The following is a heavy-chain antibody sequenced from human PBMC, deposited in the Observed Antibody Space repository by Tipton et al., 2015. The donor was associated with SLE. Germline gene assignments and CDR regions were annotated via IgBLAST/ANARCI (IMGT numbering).Heavy chain of an antibody. V-gene: IGHV4-38-2*02. CDR1: GYSISSGYY. CDR2: VYHSGST. D-gene: IGHD3-16*01. J-gene: IGHJ4*02. CDR3: ARRKWGAFDY. Sequence: TLSLTCTVYGYSISSGYYWGWIRQPPGKGLGWIGSVYHSGSTHYNPSLKSRVTISVDTSKNQFSLKLSSVTAADTAVYYCARRKWGAFDYWGQGTLVTVSS.